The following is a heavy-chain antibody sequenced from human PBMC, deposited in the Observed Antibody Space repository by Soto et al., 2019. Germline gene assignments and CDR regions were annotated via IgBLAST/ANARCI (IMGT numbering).Heavy chain of an antibody. CDR3: ATLGPARLLAS. D-gene: IGHD1-26*01. CDR1: GFTFSSYG. CDR2: IWYDGSNK. J-gene: IGHJ4*02. Sequence: LRLSCAASGFTFSSYGMHWVRQAPGKGLEWVAVIWYDGSNKYYADSVKGRFTISRDNSKNTLYLQMNSLRAEDTAVYYCATLGPARLLASWGQGTLVTVSS. V-gene: IGHV3-33*01.